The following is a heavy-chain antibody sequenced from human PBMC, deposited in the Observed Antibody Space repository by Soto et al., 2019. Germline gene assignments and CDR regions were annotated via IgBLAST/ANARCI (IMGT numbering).Heavy chain of an antibody. CDR3: ARAVFYDILTASGGYCHVYFDY. V-gene: IGHV1-2*04. CDR1: GYTFTGYY. Sequence: QVQLVQSGAEVKKPGASVKVSCKASGYTFTGYYMHWVRQAPGQGLEWMGWINPNSGGTNYAQKFQGWVTMTRDTSISTAYMELSRLRSDDTAVYYCARAVFYDILTASGGYCHVYFDYWGQGTLVTVSS. J-gene: IGHJ4*02. D-gene: IGHD3-9*01. CDR2: INPNSGGT.